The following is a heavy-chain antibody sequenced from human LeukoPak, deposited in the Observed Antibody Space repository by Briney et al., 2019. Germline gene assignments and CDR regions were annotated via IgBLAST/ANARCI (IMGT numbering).Heavy chain of an antibody. CDR2: ISYDGSNK. J-gene: IGHJ4*02. CDR1: GFTVSSDA. Sequence: GGSLRLSCAASGFTVSSDAMHWVRQAQGKGLEWVAVISYDGSNKYYADSVKGRFTISRDNSKNTLYLQMNSLRAEDTAVYYCARGGYYGSGRYYFDSWGQGTLVTVSS. V-gene: IGHV3-30*04. CDR3: ARGGYYGSGRYYFDS. D-gene: IGHD3-3*01.